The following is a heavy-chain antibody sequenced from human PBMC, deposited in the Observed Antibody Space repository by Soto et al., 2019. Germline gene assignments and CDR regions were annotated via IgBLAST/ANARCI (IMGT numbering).Heavy chain of an antibody. CDR3: ARDCTGIVGATSDAFDI. D-gene: IGHD1-26*01. V-gene: IGHV1-69*01. J-gene: IGHJ3*02. Sequence: QVQLVQSGAEVKKPGSSVKVSCKASGGTFSSYAISWVRQAPGQGLEWMGGIIPIFGTANYAQKFQGRVTITADESTSTDYMELSSLRSEDTAVYYCARDCTGIVGATSDAFDIWGQGTMVTVSS. CDR2: IIPIFGTA. CDR1: GGTFSSYA.